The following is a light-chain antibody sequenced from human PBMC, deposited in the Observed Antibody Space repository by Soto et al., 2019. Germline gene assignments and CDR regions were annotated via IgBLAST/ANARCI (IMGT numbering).Light chain of an antibody. Sequence: EIVLTQSPGTLSLSPRERATLSCRASQSVSSNYVAWYQHKVGQAPRLLIYGASNRAPGIPDRFSGSGSGKDFTLTISRLEPEDFALYYCQQYAASPRTFGQGTQVEV. J-gene: IGKJ1*01. CDR2: GAS. CDR3: QQYAASPRT. CDR1: QSVSSNY. V-gene: IGKV3-20*01.